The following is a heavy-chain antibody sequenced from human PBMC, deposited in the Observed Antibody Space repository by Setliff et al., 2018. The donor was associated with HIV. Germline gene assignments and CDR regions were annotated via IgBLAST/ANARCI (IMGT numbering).Heavy chain of an antibody. V-gene: IGHV1-8*02. CDR3: ARAYNVYDYRSDSSGYDY. J-gene: IGHJ4*02. Sequence: GASVKVSCKASGYTFTSSDINWVRQATGQGLEWMGWMNPNSGNTGYAQEFQGRVTMTKNTSISTAYMEVSSLRSEDTAVYYCARAYNVYDYRSDSSGYDYWGQGTLVTVLL. CDR2: MNPNSGNT. D-gene: IGHD3-22*01. CDR1: GYTFTSSD.